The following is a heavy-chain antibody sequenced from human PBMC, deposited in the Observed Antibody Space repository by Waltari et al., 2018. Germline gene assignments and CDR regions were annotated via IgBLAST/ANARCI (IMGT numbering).Heavy chain of an antibody. Sequence: QVQLQESGPGLVKPSETLSLTCTVSGYSIRSGYYWGWLRQPPGKGLEWIGSIYHSGSTYYNPSLKSRVTISVDTSKNQFSLKLSSVTAADTAVYYCARDDYGDYVPDAFDIWGQGTMVTVSS. CDR2: IYHSGST. CDR1: GYSIRSGYY. D-gene: IGHD4-17*01. V-gene: IGHV4-38-2*02. J-gene: IGHJ3*02. CDR3: ARDDYGDYVPDAFDI.